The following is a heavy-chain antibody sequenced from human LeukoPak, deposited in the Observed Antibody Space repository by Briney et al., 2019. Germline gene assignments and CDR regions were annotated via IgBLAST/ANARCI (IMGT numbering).Heavy chain of an antibody. CDR1: GFTFSSYG. D-gene: IGHD3-10*01. CDR3: ASSGSYLYYMDV. J-gene: IGHJ6*03. Sequence: AGGSLRLSCAASGFTFSSYGMHWVRQAPGKGLEWVSYISSSSSTIYYADSVKGRFTISRDNAKNSLYLQMNSLRAEDTAVYYCASSGSYLYYMDVWGKGTTVTVSS. CDR2: ISSSSSTI. V-gene: IGHV3-48*01.